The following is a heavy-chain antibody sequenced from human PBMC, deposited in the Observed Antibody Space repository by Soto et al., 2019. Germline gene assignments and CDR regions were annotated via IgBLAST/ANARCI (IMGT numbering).Heavy chain of an antibody. CDR1: GFTFSSYA. V-gene: IGHV3-23*01. Sequence: QPGGSLRLSCAASGFTFSSYAMRWVRQAPGKGLEWVSAISGSGGSTYYADSVKGRFTISRDNSKNTLYLQMNSLRAEDTAVYYCAKAPPSKWDLLTGRHDYRCQGTLVTVSS. J-gene: IGHJ4*02. CDR2: ISGSGGST. D-gene: IGHD1-26*01. CDR3: AKAPPSKWDLLTGRHDY.